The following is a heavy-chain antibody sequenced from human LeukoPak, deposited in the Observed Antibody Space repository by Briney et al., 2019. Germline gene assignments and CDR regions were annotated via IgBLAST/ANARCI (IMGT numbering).Heavy chain of an antibody. D-gene: IGHD6-6*01. CDR1: GFTFSSYA. CDR3: ARVAVYEFDY. Sequence: GGSLRLSCAASGFTFSSYAMHWVRQAPGKGLEWVAVISYDGSNKYYADSVKGRFTISRDNSKNTLYLQMNSLRSEDTAVYYCARVAVYEFDYWGQGALVTVSS. CDR2: ISYDGSNK. J-gene: IGHJ4*02. V-gene: IGHV3-30-3*01.